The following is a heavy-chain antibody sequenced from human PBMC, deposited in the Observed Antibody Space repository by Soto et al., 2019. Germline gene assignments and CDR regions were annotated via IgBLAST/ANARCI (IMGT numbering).Heavy chain of an antibody. V-gene: IGHV3-11*05. Sequence: QVQLVESGGGLVKPGGSLRLSCAASGFTFSDYYMSWIRQAPGKGLEWVSYISSSSSYTNYADSVKGRFTISRDNAKNSLYLQMNSLRAEDTAVYYCARAPMGTGSSSWTYYYYGMDVWGQGTTVTVSS. J-gene: IGHJ6*02. CDR3: ARAPMGTGSSSWTYYYYGMDV. CDR1: GFTFSDYY. D-gene: IGHD6-13*01. CDR2: ISSSSSYT.